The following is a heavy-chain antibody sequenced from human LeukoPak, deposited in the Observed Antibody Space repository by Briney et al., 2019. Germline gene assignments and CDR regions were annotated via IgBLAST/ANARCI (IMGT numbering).Heavy chain of an antibody. CDR2: MHPDNGNT. D-gene: IGHD3-10*01. Sequence: ASVKVSCEASGYTFTSYDINWVRQATGQGLEWMGWMHPDNGNTGYAQKFQGRVTMTRNTSITTAYMELRSLRSDDTAVYYCARGHGSAFDPWGQGTLVTVSS. V-gene: IGHV1-8*02. CDR1: GYTFTSYD. CDR3: ARGHGSAFDP. J-gene: IGHJ5*02.